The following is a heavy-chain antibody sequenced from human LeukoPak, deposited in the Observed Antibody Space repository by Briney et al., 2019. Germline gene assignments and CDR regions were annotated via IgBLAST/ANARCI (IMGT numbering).Heavy chain of an antibody. J-gene: IGHJ5*02. D-gene: IGHD2-15*01. CDR1: GFTFSSYA. Sequence: GGSLRLSCAASGFTFSSYAMSWVRQAPGKGLEWVSAISGSDGSTYYADSVKGRFTISRDNSKNTLYLQMNSLRAEDTAVYYCAKLGIVVVVAATTWFDPWGQGTLVTVSS. CDR3: AKLGIVVVVAATTWFDP. CDR2: ISGSDGST. V-gene: IGHV3-23*01.